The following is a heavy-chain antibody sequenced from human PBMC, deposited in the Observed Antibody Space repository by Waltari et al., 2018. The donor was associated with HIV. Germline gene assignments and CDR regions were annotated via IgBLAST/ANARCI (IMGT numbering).Heavy chain of an antibody. CDR1: GGSFSGYY. Sequence: QVQLQQWGAGLLRPSETLSLTCAVYGGSFSGYYWSWIRQAPGKGLEWIGEINHSGSSNCNPSLKSRVTISGDTSKNQFSLRVRSVTAADTAVYYCARDSVPSFDYGDYYYYGMDVWSRGTTVTVSS. CDR2: INHSGSS. V-gene: IGHV4-34*01. J-gene: IGHJ6*01. D-gene: IGHD4-17*01. CDR3: ARDSVPSFDYGDYYYYGMDV.